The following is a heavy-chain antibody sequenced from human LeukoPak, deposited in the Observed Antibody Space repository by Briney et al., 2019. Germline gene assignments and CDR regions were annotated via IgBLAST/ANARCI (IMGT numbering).Heavy chain of an antibody. CDR3: ATMQQLTVDY. Sequence: GGSLRLSCAASGFTFSSYAMSWVRHAPGKGLEWVSAISGSGGSTYYADSVKGRFTISRDNSRNTLYLQMNSLRAEDTAVYYCATMQQLTVDYWGQGTLVTVSS. D-gene: IGHD6-13*01. CDR2: ISGSGGST. V-gene: IGHV3-23*01. CDR1: GFTFSSYA. J-gene: IGHJ4*02.